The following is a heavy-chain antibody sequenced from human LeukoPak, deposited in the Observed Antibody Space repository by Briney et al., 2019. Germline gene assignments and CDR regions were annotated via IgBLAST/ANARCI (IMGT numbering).Heavy chain of an antibody. CDR1: GFTFSSYA. J-gene: IGHJ4*02. Sequence: GGSLRLSCAASGFTFSSYAMSWVRQAPGKGLEWVSHITSSGGTIYYADSVKGRFTISRDNAKNSLYLQMNSLRAEDTAVYYCVRGRSGSSLDYWGQGTLVTVSS. CDR3: VRGRSGSSLDY. CDR2: ITSSGGTI. V-gene: IGHV3-48*04. D-gene: IGHD1-26*01.